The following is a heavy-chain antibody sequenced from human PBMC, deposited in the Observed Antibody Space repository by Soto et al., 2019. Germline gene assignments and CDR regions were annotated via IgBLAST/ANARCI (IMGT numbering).Heavy chain of an antibody. D-gene: IGHD2-2*01. CDR2: ISSSSSYI. CDR3: ARDFRSTSCLDY. V-gene: IGHV3-21*01. J-gene: IGHJ4*02. CDR1: GFTFSSYS. Sequence: GGSLRLSCAASGFTFSSYSMNWVRQAPGKGLEWVSSISSSSSYIYYADSVKGRFTISRDNAKNSLYLQMNSLRAEDTAVYYCARDFRSTSCLDYWGQGTLVTVSS.